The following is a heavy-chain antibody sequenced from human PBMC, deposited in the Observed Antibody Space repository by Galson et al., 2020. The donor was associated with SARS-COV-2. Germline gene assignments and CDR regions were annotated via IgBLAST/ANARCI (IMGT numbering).Heavy chain of an antibody. CDR3: AHALGLQLVSYFDY. V-gene: IGHV2-5*02. CDR2: IYWDDDK. Sequence: KMSGPTLVKPTQTLTLTCTFSGFSLSTSGVGVGWIRQPPGKALEWLALIYWDDDKRYSPSLKSRLTITKDTSKNQVVLTMTNMDPVDTATYYCAHALGLQLVSYFDYWGQGTLVTVSS. D-gene: IGHD6-13*01. J-gene: IGHJ4*02. CDR1: GFSLSTSGVG.